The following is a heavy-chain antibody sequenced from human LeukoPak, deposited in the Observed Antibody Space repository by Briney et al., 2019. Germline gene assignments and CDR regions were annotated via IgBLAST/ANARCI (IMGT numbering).Heavy chain of an antibody. Sequence: SEGLSLTCTVSGGSISIFYWSWIRQPPGKGLEWIGYIFYSGSTDYNPYLKSRITLSIDTSKKHFSPKLTSVTAADTAVYYCARHTRGNWNDGFDPWGQGTLVTVSS. J-gene: IGHJ5*02. CDR3: ARHTRGNWNDGFDP. CDR1: GGSISIFY. CDR2: IFYSGST. V-gene: IGHV4-59*08. D-gene: IGHD1-20*01.